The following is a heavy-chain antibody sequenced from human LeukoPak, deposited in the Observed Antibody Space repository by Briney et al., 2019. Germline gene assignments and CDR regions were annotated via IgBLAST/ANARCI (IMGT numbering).Heavy chain of an antibody. CDR2: INPNSGGT. Sequence: GASVKVSCKASGYTFTGYYMHWVRQAPGQGLEWMGRINPNSGGTNYAQKFQGRVTMTRDTSISTAYMELSGLRSDDTAVYYCARVLGSARMVYALYFDYWGQGTLVTVSS. J-gene: IGHJ4*02. CDR3: ARVLGSARMVYALYFDY. D-gene: IGHD2-8*01. CDR1: GYTFTGYY. V-gene: IGHV1-2*06.